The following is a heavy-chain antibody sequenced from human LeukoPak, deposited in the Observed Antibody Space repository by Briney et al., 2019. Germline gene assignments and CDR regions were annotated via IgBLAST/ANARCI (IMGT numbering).Heavy chain of an antibody. CDR2: IWYDGSNK. V-gene: IGHV3-33*01. Sequence: PGRSLGLSCAASGFTFSSYGMHWVRQAPGKGLEWVAVIWYDGSNKYYADSVKGRFTISRDNSKNTLYLQMNSLRAEDTAVYYCARMDIVATAFDYWGQGTLVTVSS. D-gene: IGHD5-12*01. J-gene: IGHJ4*02. CDR3: ARMDIVATAFDY. CDR1: GFTFSSYG.